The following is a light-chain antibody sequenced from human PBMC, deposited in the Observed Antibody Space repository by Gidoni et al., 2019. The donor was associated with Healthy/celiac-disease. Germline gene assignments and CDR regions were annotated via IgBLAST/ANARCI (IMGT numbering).Light chain of an antibody. CDR3: QQSGSSPYT. J-gene: IGKJ2*01. CDR1: QSVTSNY. V-gene: IGKV3-20*01. Sequence: IVLPPSPGTLSLSPGERATLSCSASQSVTSNYLAWYQQKPGQAPRLVIYDASNMATGIPDRFSGSGSGPDFTLTISRLEPEDFAVYYCQQSGSSPYTFGQGSKLEIK. CDR2: DAS.